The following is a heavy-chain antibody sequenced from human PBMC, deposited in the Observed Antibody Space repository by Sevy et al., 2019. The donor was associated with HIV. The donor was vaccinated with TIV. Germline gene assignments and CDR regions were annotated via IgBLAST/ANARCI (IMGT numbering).Heavy chain of an antibody. CDR3: ARGGYYYDNAAYYALDS. V-gene: IGHV3-33*01. Sequence: GGCLRLSCAATGFTFSNYAMHWVRQAPGKGMEWVAIIWSDGAYQYHGDSVKVRFTISRDNPKNTLYLQMNNVRVEDTAVYYCARGGYYYDNAAYYALDSWGQGTLVTVSS. D-gene: IGHD3-22*01. J-gene: IGHJ4*02. CDR2: IWSDGAYQ. CDR1: GFTFSNYA.